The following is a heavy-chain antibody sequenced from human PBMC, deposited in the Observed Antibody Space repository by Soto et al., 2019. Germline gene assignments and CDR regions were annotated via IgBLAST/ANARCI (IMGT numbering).Heavy chain of an antibody. Sequence: GSLRLSCAASGFTFSSYAMHWVRQAPGKGLEWVAVISYDGSNKYYADSVKGRFTISRDNSKNTLYLQMNSLRAEDTAVYYCARGKDDSSAPFDYWGQGTLVTVSS. CDR3: ARGKDDSSAPFDY. D-gene: IGHD3-22*01. CDR1: GFTFSSYA. V-gene: IGHV3-30-3*01. CDR2: ISYDGSNK. J-gene: IGHJ4*02.